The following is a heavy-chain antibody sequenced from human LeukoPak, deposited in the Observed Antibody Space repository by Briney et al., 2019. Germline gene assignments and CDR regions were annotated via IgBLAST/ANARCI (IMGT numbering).Heavy chain of an antibody. J-gene: IGHJ6*02. D-gene: IGHD3-22*01. Sequence: GGSLRLSCAASGFTFSSYAMHWVRQAPGKGLEWVAVISYDGSNKYYADSVKGRFTISRDNSKNTLYLQMNSLRAEDTAVYYCARGHYYDSGGDYYGMDVWGQGTTVTVSS. CDR2: ISYDGSNK. CDR3: ARGHYYDSGGDYYGMDV. CDR1: GFTFSSYA. V-gene: IGHV3-30-3*01.